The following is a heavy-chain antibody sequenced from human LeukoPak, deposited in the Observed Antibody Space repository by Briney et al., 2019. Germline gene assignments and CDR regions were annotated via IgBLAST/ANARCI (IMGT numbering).Heavy chain of an antibody. CDR1: GYPFSTYE. CDR2: VHPNSGNT. CDR3: ARGPRNDP. J-gene: IGHJ5*02. D-gene: IGHD1-14*01. V-gene: IGHV1-8*01. Sequence: ASVTVSCKPSGYPFSTYEINWVRQAAGQGLEWMGWVHPNSGNTDYAQKFQGRVTMTRDTSISTAYMELSGLRSDDTAVYFCARGPRNDPWGQGTLVTVSS.